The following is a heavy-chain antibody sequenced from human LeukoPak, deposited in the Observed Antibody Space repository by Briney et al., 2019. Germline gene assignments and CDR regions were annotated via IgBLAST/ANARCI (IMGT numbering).Heavy chain of an antibody. CDR1: GGSISSYY. J-gene: IGHJ4*02. Sequence: PSETLPLTCTVSGGSISSYYWSWIRQPPGKGLEWIGYIYYSGSTNYNPSLKSRATISVDTSKNQFSLKLSSVIAADTAVYYCARSRQIPSYSSSSGLGYWGQGTLVTVSS. CDR2: IYYSGST. CDR3: ARSRQIPSYSSSSGLGY. V-gene: IGHV4-59*01. D-gene: IGHD6-6*01.